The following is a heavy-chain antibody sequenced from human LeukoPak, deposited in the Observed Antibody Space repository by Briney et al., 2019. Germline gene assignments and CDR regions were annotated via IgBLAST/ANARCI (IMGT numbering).Heavy chain of an antibody. CDR2: VQYSGSS. CDR1: GHSISRYY. CDR3: ARWYCRNNICFHMDV. D-gene: IGHD2-15*01. Sequence: SETLSLTSPGTGHSISRYYWSWIRQPPGKGPEWIGYVQYSGSSAYIPSLKSRVAMSVDTSKNKVSLSLTSVTAEDTAIYYCARWYCRNNICFHMDVWGKGTTVTVFS. V-gene: IGHV4-59*08. J-gene: IGHJ6*03.